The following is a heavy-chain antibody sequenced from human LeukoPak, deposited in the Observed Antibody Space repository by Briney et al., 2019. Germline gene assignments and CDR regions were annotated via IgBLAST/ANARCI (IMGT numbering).Heavy chain of an antibody. CDR3: AKSSTRGYSGYAKD. CDR2: ISGSGGST. Sequence: PGRSLRLSCAASGFTFSSYAMSWVRQAPGKGLEWVSAISGSGGSTYYADSVKGRFTISRDNSKNTLYLQINSLRAEDTAVYYCAKSSTRGYSGYAKDWGQGTLVTVSS. J-gene: IGHJ4*02. V-gene: IGHV3-23*01. D-gene: IGHD5-12*01. CDR1: GFTFSSYA.